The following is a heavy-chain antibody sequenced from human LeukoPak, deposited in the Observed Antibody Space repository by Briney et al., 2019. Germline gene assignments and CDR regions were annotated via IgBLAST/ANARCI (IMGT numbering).Heavy chain of an antibody. CDR2: IIPNSGGT. Sequence: ASVKVSCKASGYTFTGYYMHWVRQAPGQGLEWMGSIIPNSGGTNYAQKFQGRVTMTRDTSINTAYMELSRLRSDDTAVYYCAKMAGILTGYYIPYYFDYWGQGTLVTVSS. CDR1: GYTFTGYY. V-gene: IGHV1-2*02. D-gene: IGHD3-9*01. CDR3: AKMAGILTGYYIPYYFDY. J-gene: IGHJ4*02.